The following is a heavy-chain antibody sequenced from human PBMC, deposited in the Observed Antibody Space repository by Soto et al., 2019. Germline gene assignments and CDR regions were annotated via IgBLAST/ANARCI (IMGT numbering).Heavy chain of an antibody. J-gene: IGHJ4*02. V-gene: IGHV1-46*03. CDR3: AIAGGYCSGGGCNGPSTLDY. Sequence: ASVKVSCKASGYTFTSYYMHWVRQAPGQGLEWMGIINPSGGSTSYAQKFQGRVTMTRDTSTSTVYMELSSLRSEDTAVYYCAIAGGYCSGGGCNGPSTLDYWGQGTLVTVSS. D-gene: IGHD2-15*01. CDR1: GYTFTSYY. CDR2: INPSGGST.